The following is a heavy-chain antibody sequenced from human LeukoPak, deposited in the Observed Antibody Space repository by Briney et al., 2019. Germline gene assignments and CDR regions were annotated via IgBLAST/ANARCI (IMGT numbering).Heavy chain of an antibody. CDR3: AKRKLDYDFWSGFYY. CDR2: ISGSTGST. Sequence: PGGSLRLSCAASGFTFSSYDMTWVRQAPGKGLEWVSVISGSTGSTDYADSVKGRFTISRDNSKNTLYLQMNSLRAEDTAVYYCAKRKLDYDFWSGFYYWGQGTLVTVSS. J-gene: IGHJ4*02. V-gene: IGHV3-23*01. CDR1: GFTFSSYD. D-gene: IGHD3-3*01.